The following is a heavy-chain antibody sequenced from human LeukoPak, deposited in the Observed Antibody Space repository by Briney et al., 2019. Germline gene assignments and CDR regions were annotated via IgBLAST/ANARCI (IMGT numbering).Heavy chain of an antibody. V-gene: IGHV3-30*18. J-gene: IGHJ4*02. CDR1: GFTFSSYG. D-gene: IGHD5-18*01. Sequence: PGGSLRLSCAASGFTFSSYGMHWVRQAPGKGLEWVAVISYDGSNKYYADSVKGRFTISRDNSKNTLYLQMNSLRAEDTAVYYCAKDVVDTAMVTDTEGYWGQGTLVTVSS. CDR2: ISYDGSNK. CDR3: AKDVVDTAMVTDTEGY.